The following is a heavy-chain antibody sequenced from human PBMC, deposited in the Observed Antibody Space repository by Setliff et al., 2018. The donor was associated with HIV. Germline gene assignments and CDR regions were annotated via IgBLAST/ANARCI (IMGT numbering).Heavy chain of an antibody. CDR2: ISYDGSKN. CDR1: GFTFRAFA. Sequence: GGSLRLSCVASGFTFRAFAMHWVRQAPGKGLEGVSVISYDGSKNHYVDSAKGRFTISRDNSNNTLYLQMNSLRPDDTAVYYCASARIPTGGTSTSLDFWGQGTLVTVSS. J-gene: IGHJ4*02. V-gene: IGHV3-30*07. CDR3: ASARIPTGGTSTSLDF. D-gene: IGHD1-26*01.